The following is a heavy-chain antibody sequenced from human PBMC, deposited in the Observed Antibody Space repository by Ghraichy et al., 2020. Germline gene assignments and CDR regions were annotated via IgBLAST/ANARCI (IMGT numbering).Heavy chain of an antibody. CDR2: IYRGGST. CDR3: AGWNRGDYHMLDF. D-gene: IGHD4-17*01. V-gene: IGHV3-66*01. Sequence: LSLTCAASGFTVSSNYMSWVRQAPGKGLEWVSIIYRGGSTYYADSVKGRFTISRDNSKNTLYLQMNNLRAEDTAVYYCAGWNRGDYHMLDFWGQGTLVIVSS. J-gene: IGHJ4*02. CDR1: GFTVSSNY.